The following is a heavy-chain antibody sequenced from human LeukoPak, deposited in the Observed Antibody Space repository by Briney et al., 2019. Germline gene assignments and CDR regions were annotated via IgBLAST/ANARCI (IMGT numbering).Heavy chain of an antibody. J-gene: IGHJ4*02. D-gene: IGHD2-21*02. V-gene: IGHV1-69*13. CDR1: GGTFSSYA. Sequence: SVKVSCKASGGTFSSYAISWVRQAPGQGLEWMGGIIPIFGTANYAQKFQGRVTITADESTSTVYMELSSLTSDDTAVYYCARTYCAEDCSIRYFDYWGQGTLVTVSS. CDR3: ARTYCAEDCSIRYFDY. CDR2: IIPIFGTA.